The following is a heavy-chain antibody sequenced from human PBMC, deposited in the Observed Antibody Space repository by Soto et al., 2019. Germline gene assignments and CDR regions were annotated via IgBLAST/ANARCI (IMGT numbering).Heavy chain of an antibody. CDR2: ISDSCGNS. Sequence: EVQLTESGGGLVQPGGSLRLSCAASGFTFSSYSITWVRQAPGKGPAWASGISDSCGNSWYADSVKSRFTISRDNSKNTLFLQRNSVRAEDTAVYFCSKWSGIGDAWGQGTLVTVSS. V-gene: IGHV3-23*01. CDR3: SKWSGIGDA. J-gene: IGHJ5*02. D-gene: IGHD3-10*01. CDR1: GFTFSSYS.